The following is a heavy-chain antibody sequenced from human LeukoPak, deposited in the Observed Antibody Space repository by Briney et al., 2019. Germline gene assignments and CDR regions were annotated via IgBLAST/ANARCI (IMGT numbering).Heavy chain of an antibody. CDR3: ARDRDPFD. CDR2: IYYSGST. J-gene: IGHJ4*02. V-gene: IGHV4-59*01. Sequence: SETLSLTCTVSGVSISSYYWSWIRQPPGKGLEWIGYIYYSGSTKYNPSLKSRVTISVDTSKNQFSLKLNSVTAADTAVYYCARDRDPFDWGQGTLVTVSS. CDR1: GVSISSYY.